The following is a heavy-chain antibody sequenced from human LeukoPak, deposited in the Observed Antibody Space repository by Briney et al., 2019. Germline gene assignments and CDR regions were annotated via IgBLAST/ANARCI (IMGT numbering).Heavy chain of an antibody. CDR2: ISGNSGNT. CDR1: GYSFISYG. CDR3: ASNSFEGLRFLEFDP. J-gene: IGHJ5*02. D-gene: IGHD3-3*01. Sequence: GASVKVSCKCSGYSFISYGINWVRQAPGQGLEWMGWISGNSGNTKYADKFQGRVTITTDESTSTAYMELSSLRSEDTAVYYCASNSFEGLRFLEFDPWGQGTLVTVSS. V-gene: IGHV1-18*01.